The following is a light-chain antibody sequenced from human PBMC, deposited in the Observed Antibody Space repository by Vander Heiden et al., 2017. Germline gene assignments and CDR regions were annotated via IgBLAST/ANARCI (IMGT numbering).Light chain of an antibody. V-gene: IGKV1-39*01. Sequence: DIQMTQSPSSLSASVGDRVTITCRASQSISSYLNWYQQKPGKAPKLLIYAASSLQSGVPSRFSGSGSGTDFTLTISSLQPEDFATYYCQQIDSTSLFTFGHGTKVDIK. J-gene: IGKJ3*01. CDR1: QSISSY. CDR3: QQIDSTSLFT. CDR2: AAS.